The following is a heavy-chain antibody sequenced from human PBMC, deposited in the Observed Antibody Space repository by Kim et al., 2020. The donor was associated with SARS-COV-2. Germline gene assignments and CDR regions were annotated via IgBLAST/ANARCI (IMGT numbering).Heavy chain of an antibody. CDR2: IYYSGST. D-gene: IGHD3-10*01. CDR3: ARRSLYGSGSYAIDY. CDR1: GGSISTSSYY. V-gene: IGHV4-39*01. Sequence: SETLSLTCTVSGGSISTSSYYWGWIRQPPGKGLEWIGSIYYSGSTYYNPPLKSRVTISVDTSKNQFSLNLSSVTAADTAVYYCARRSLYGSGSYAIDYWGQGTLVTVSS. J-gene: IGHJ4*02.